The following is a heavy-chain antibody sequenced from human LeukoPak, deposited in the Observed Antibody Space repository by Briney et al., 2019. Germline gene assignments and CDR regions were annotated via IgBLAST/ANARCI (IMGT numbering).Heavy chain of an antibody. Sequence: GSLRLSCAASGFTFSNYDMHWVRQAPGKGLEWVAVKSYDGTNKYYADSVKGRFTISRDNSKNTLHLQMNSLRAEDTAVYYCAKDDRGNEAPFDYWGQGTLVTVSS. CDR3: AKDDRGNEAPFDY. V-gene: IGHV3-30*18. CDR2: KSYDGTNK. CDR1: GFTFSNYD. J-gene: IGHJ4*02.